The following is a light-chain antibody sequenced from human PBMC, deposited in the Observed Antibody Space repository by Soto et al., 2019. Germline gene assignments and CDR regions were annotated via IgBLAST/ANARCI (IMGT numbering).Light chain of an antibody. CDR2: GAS. J-gene: IGKJ3*01. CDR1: QRVSSN. Sequence: EIVMTQSPATLSVSPGERATLSCRASQRVSSNLAWYQQKPGQAPRLLIYGASTRATGIPDRFSGSGSGTGFTLTISSLQSEDFAVYYCQHYNYWPFTFGPGTKVDI. V-gene: IGKV3-15*01. CDR3: QHYNYWPFT.